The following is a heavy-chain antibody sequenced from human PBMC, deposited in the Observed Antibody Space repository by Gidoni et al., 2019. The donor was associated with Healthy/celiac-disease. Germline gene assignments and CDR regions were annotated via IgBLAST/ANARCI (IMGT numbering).Heavy chain of an antibody. Sequence: QVQLVQSGAEVKKHGASVKVACKASGYTCTGDHMHWVRQAPGQGLEWRGGIYPNSGGTNYAQKFQGRVTMTRDTSISTAYMGLSRLRSDDTAVYYCARATPLWFWEFEHWFDPWGQGTLVTVSS. J-gene: IGHJ5*02. CDR3: ARATPLWFWEFEHWFDP. CDR1: GYTCTGDH. D-gene: IGHD3-10*01. V-gene: IGHV1-2*02. CDR2: IYPNSGGT.